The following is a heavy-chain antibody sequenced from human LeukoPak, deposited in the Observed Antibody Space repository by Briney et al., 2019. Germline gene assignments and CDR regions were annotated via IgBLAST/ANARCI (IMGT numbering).Heavy chain of an antibody. V-gene: IGHV4-34*01. J-gene: IGHJ3*02. D-gene: IGHD3-22*01. CDR1: GGSFSGYY. CDR2: INHSGST. CDR3: ASTHYDLDAFDI. Sequence: PSETLSLTCAVYGGSFSGYYWSWTRQPPGKGLEWIGEINHSGSTNYNPSLKSRVTISVDTSKNQFSLKLSSVTAADTAVYYCASTHYDLDAFDIWGQGTMVTVSS.